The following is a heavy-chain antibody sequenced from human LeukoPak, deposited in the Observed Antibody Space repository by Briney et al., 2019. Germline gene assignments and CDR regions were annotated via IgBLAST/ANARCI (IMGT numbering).Heavy chain of an antibody. Sequence: PGRSLRLSCAASGFTFDDYAMHWVRQAPGKGLEWVSGISWNSGSIVYADSVKGRFTISRDNAKNSLYLQMNSLRAEDTALYYCAKNIATGNRLYYFDYWGQGTLDTVSS. CDR3: AKNIATGNRLYYFDY. V-gene: IGHV3-9*01. D-gene: IGHD1-14*01. CDR1: GFTFDDYA. CDR2: ISWNSGSI. J-gene: IGHJ4*02.